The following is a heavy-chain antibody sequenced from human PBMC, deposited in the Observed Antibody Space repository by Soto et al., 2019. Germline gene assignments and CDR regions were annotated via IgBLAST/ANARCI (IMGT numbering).Heavy chain of an antibody. V-gene: IGHV4-30-2*01. Sequence: LAFAVSRGSVNCAGYSCSWIRHPPGKGLEWIGYIYHSGSTYYNPSLKSRVTISLDRSNNHFSLKLSSVTAADTAVYYCARVPIYYDSSGYYHYGTFAIWGQGTMVTVSS. D-gene: IGHD3-22*01. CDR1: RGSVNCAGYS. J-gene: IGHJ3*02. CDR2: IYHSGST. CDR3: ARVPIYYDSSGYYHYGTFAI.